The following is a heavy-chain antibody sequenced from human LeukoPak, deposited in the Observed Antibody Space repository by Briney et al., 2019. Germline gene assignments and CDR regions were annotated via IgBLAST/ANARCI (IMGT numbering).Heavy chain of an antibody. CDR1: GFVFSDHH. Sequence: PGGSLRLSCAASGFVFSDHHMSWVRQAPGKGLEWVSYISSGSRTSTKYGGSVEGRFTISRDNTKNSLSLQMNSLRAEDTAVYYCARAWLGWPHDAFDIWGQGTMVTVSS. CDR3: ARAWLGWPHDAFDI. D-gene: IGHD2-21*01. J-gene: IGHJ3*02. V-gene: IGHV3-11*05. CDR2: ISSGSRTST.